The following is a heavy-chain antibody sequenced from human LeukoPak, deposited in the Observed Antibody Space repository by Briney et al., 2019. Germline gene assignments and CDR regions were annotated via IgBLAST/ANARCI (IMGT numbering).Heavy chain of an antibody. CDR2: IYHSGST. Sequence: PSQTLSLTCTVSGGSISSGGYYWSWIRQPPGKGLEWIGYIYHSGSTYYNPSLKSRVTISVDRSKNQFSLKLSSVTAADTAVYYCASAMVRGEGNYFDYWGQGTLVTVSS. D-gene: IGHD3-10*01. J-gene: IGHJ4*02. V-gene: IGHV4-30-2*01. CDR1: GGSISSGGYY. CDR3: ASAMVRGEGNYFDY.